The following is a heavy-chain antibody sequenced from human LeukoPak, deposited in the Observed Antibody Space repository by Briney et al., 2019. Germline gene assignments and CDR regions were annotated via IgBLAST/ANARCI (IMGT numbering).Heavy chain of an antibody. CDR1: GGSISSYY. V-gene: IGHV4-4*07. CDR2: IYASGNT. Sequence: SSETLSLTCTVSGGSISSYYWSWVRQPAGKGLEWIGRIYASGNTNYNPSLKGRVTMSLDTSKNQFSLNLGSVTAADTAVYYCARGRGSSWYYFDYWGRGTLVTVSS. D-gene: IGHD6-13*01. J-gene: IGHJ4*02. CDR3: ARGRGSSWYYFDY.